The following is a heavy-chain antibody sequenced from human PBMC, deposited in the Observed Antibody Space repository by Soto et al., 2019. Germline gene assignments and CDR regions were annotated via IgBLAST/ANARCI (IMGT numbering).Heavy chain of an antibody. D-gene: IGHD2-15*01. CDR1: GFTFSSYE. CDR2: ISSSGSTI. CDR3: AKDRMNHNSVWDPFDI. J-gene: IGHJ3*02. Sequence: EVQLVESGGGLVQPGGSLRLSCAASGFTFSSYEMNWVRQAPGKGLEWVSYISSSGSTIYYADSVKGRFTISRDNAKNSLYLQMNGLRAEDTAVYYCAKDRMNHNSVWDPFDIWGQGTMVTVSS. V-gene: IGHV3-48*03.